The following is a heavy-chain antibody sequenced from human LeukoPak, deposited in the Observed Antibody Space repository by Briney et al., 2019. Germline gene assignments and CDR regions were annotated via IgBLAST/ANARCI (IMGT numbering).Heavy chain of an antibody. CDR1: GGTFSSYV. D-gene: IGHD1-14*01. V-gene: IGHV1-69*01. Sequence: ASVKVSCKASGGTFSSYVISWVRQAPAQGLEWMGGIIPIFGTANYAQKFQGRVTITADESTSTAYMELSSLRSEDTAVYYCAYRKEDAFDIWGQGTMVTVSS. J-gene: IGHJ3*02. CDR2: IIPIFGTA. CDR3: AYRKEDAFDI.